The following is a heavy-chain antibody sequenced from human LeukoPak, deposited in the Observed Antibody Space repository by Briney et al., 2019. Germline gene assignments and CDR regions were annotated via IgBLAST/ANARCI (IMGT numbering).Heavy chain of an antibody. CDR1: GFTFSSYA. J-gene: IGHJ3*02. D-gene: IGHD3-22*01. CDR2: ISGRGGGT. CDR3: AKVEQRITMIVVVVEFPIDSFDI. Sequence: GGALRLSCAAPGFTFSSYAMSWVRAAPGEGLGRGSAISGRGGGTYYADSVKGLFTISRDHSKNTLYLQMSSLRAEDTAVYYCAKVEQRITMIVVVVEFPIDSFDIWGQGTMVTVSS. V-gene: IGHV3-23*01.